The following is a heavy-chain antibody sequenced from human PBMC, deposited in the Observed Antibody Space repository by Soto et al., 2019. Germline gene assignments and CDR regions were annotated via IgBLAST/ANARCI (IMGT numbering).Heavy chain of an antibody. CDR3: ARGNHDFWSGYDPSYGMDV. V-gene: IGHV4-34*01. J-gene: IGHJ6*02. CDR2: INHSGST. Sequence: SETLSLTCAVYGGSFRGYYWSWIRQPPGKGLEWIGEINHSGSTNYNPSLTSRVTISVDTSKNQFSLKLSSVTAADTGVYYCARGNHDFWSGYDPSYGMDVCGQGTTVTVS. CDR1: GGSFRGYY. D-gene: IGHD3-3*01.